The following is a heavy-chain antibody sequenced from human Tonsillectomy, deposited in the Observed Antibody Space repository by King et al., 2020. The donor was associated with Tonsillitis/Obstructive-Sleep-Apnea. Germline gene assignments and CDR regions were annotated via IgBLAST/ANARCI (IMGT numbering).Heavy chain of an antibody. CDR3: ARDWEYYSSSPFYYYYMDV. J-gene: IGHJ6*03. CDR2: IAPIFGAT. D-gene: IGHD6-6*01. CDR1: GGTFSSFA. Sequence: QLVQSGAEVKKPGSSVKVSCKASGGTFSSFAFSWVRLAPGQGLEWIGGIAPIFGATNYAQSLQGRLPIPADDSTSTAYMELSSLRSDDTAVYYCARDWEYYSSSPFYYYYMDVWGKGTTVTVSS. V-gene: IGHV1-69*12.